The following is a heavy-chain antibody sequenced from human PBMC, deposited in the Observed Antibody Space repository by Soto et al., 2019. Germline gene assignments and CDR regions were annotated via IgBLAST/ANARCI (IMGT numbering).Heavy chain of an antibody. Sequence: PGGSLRLSCAASGFIVSSNYMTWVRQAPGKGLEWVSVIFTGGGTYYADSVKGRFTISRDNAKNTLYLQMSSLRADDTAVYYCASNSSDYDGFDYWGQGTLVTVSS. CDR3: ASNSSDYDGFDY. D-gene: IGHD5-12*01. CDR1: GFIVSSNY. J-gene: IGHJ4*02. V-gene: IGHV3-53*01. CDR2: IFTGGGT.